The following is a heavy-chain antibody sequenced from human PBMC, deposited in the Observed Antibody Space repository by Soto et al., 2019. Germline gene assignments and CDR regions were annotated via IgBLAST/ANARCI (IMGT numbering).Heavy chain of an antibody. V-gene: IGHV1-8*01. Sequence: GASVKVSCKASGYTFTSYDINWVRQATGQGLEWMGWMNPNSGNTGYAQKFQGRVTMTRNTSISTAYMELSSLRSDDTAVYYCARDDLSLVDYYYGMDVWGQGTMVTVSS. J-gene: IGHJ6*02. CDR1: GYTFTSYD. D-gene: IGHD3-16*02. CDR3: ARDDLSLVDYYYGMDV. CDR2: MNPNSGNT.